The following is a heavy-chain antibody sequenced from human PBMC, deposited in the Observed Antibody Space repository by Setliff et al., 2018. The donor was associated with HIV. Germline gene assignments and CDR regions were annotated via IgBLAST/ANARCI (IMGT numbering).Heavy chain of an antibody. V-gene: IGHV1-2*02. Sequence: ASVKVSCKASGYTFTKFDINWVRQATGQGLEWMGWINPDSGGINFAQKFQGRVTMTRVTSISTAYMELSSLRSEDTAVYYCARGTDGDYYYYMDVWGKGTTVTVSS. D-gene: IGHD3-10*01. J-gene: IGHJ6*03. CDR1: GYTFTKFD. CDR2: INPDSGGI. CDR3: ARGTDGDYYYYMDV.